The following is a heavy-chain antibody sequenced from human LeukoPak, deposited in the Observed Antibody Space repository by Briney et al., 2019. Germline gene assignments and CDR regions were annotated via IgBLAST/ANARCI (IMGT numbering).Heavy chain of an antibody. J-gene: IGHJ4*02. CDR1: GFTFRSYW. D-gene: IGHD1-26*01. CDR2: ISPDGTGT. V-gene: IGHV3-74*01. CDR3: ATVGMGATIGY. Sequence: GGSLRLSCAPSGFTFRSYWMHWVRHAPGEGLVWVSRISPDGTGTNYADSVKGRFTISRDNAKNTLYLQMNSLRVEDTAVYYCATVGMGATIGYWGQGTLVTVSS.